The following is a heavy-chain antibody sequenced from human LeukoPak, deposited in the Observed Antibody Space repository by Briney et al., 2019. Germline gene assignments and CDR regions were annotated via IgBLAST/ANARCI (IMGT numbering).Heavy chain of an antibody. J-gene: IGHJ6*02. CDR2: IKQDGSEK. D-gene: IGHD6-19*01. CDR1: GFTFSSYW. Sequence: GGSLRLSCAASGFTFSSYWMSWVRQAPGKGLEWVANIKQDGSEKYYVDSVKGRFTISRDNAKNSLYLQMNSLRAEDTAVYYCARERGSSGWPLYYYYGMDVWGQGTTVTVSS. CDR3: ARERGSSGWPLYYYYGMDV. V-gene: IGHV3-7*03.